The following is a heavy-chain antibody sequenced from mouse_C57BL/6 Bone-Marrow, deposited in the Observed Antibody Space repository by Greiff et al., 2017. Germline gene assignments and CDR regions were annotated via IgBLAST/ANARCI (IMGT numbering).Heavy chain of an antibody. CDR3: ARSGTTVVASMDY. Sequence: VQRVESGPELVKPGASVKISCKASGYAFSSSWMNWVKQRPGKGLEWIGRIYPGDGDTTYNGKFKGKATLTADKSSSTAYMQLSSLTSEDSAVYFCARSGTTVVASMDYWGQGTSVTVSS. CDR2: IYPGDGDT. CDR1: GYAFSSSW. J-gene: IGHJ4*01. V-gene: IGHV1-82*01. D-gene: IGHD1-1*01.